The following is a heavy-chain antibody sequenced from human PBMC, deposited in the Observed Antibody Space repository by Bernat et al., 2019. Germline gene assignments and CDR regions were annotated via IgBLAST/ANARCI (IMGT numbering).Heavy chain of an antibody. Sequence: EVQLVESGGGLVQPGGSLRLSCAASGFTFDSYAMNWVRQAPGKGLAWVSAISGSGGRTNYADSVKGRFSISRDNSNNTLNLQMNSLRGEDTAVYYCAKVVTRDGYNYYYGLDVWGQGTTVTVSS. J-gene: IGHJ6*02. CDR3: AKVVTRDGYNYYYGLDV. D-gene: IGHD5-24*01. V-gene: IGHV3-23*04. CDR2: ISGSGGRT. CDR1: GFTFDSYA.